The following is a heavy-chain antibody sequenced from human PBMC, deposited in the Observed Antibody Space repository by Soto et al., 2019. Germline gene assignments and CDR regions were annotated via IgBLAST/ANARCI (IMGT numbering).Heavy chain of an antibody. J-gene: IGHJ4*02. CDR1: GFTFSSYG. Sequence: QVQLVESGGGVVQPGRSLRLSCAASGFTFSSYGMHWVRQAPGKGLEWVAVIWYDGSNKYYADSVKGRFTISRDNSKNTLYLQMNSMRAEDTAVYYGARWGIAAGDYWGQGTLVTVSS. V-gene: IGHV3-33*01. CDR3: ARWGIAAGDY. CDR2: IWYDGSNK. D-gene: IGHD6-13*01.